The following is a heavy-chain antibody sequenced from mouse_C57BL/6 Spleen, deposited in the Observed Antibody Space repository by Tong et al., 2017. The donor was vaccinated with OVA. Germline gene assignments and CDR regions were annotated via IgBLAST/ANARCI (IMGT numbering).Heavy chain of an antibody. CDR3: ARARDGYLFAY. CDR2: IGPGSGST. CDR1: GFNIKDYY. D-gene: IGHD2-3*01. Sequence: VQLQESGAELVKPGASVKLSCTASGFNIKDYYINWVKQRPGQGLEWIGKIGPGSGSTYYNEKFKGKATLTADKSSSTAYMQLSSLTSEDSAVYFCARARDGYLFAYWGQGTLVTVSA. J-gene: IGHJ3*01. V-gene: IGHV1-77*01.